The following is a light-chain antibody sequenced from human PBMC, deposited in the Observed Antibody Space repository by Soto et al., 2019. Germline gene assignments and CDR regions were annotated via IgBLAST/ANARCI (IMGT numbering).Light chain of an antibody. V-gene: IGKV3-11*01. J-gene: IGKJ5*01. Sequence: EIVLTQSPATLSLSPGERATLSCRASQSVSSYLAWYQQKPRQAPRLLIYDASTSSTGIRARFSGSGSETDFTLTIGSLAPEDFAVYYCQQRSNWPQITFGQGTRLEIK. CDR3: QQRSNWPQIT. CDR1: QSVSSY. CDR2: DAS.